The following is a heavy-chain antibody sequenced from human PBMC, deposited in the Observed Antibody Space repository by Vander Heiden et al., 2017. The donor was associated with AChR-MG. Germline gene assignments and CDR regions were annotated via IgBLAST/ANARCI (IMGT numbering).Heavy chain of an antibody. Sequence: QVQLVESGGGVVQPGRSLRLPCAASGFTFSSYAMDWVRQAPGKGLEWVAVISYDGSNKYYADSVKGRFTISRDNSKNTLYLQMNSLRAEDTAVYYCARDADGWFDPWGQGTLVTVSS. CDR2: ISYDGSNK. J-gene: IGHJ5*02. CDR1: GFTFSSYA. V-gene: IGHV3-30-3*01. CDR3: ARDADGWFDP.